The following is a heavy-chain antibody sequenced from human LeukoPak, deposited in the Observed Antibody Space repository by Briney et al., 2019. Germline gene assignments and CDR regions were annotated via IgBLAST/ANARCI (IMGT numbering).Heavy chain of an antibody. CDR1: GGSFSGYY. CDR3: ARARAGGWLRPYYFDY. J-gene: IGHJ4*02. V-gene: IGHV4-34*01. CDR2: INHSGST. D-gene: IGHD5-12*01. Sequence: SGTLSLTCAVYGGSFSGYYWSWIRQPPGKGLEWIGEINHSGSTNYNPSLKSRVTISVDTSKNQFSLKLSSVTAADTAVYYCARARAGGWLRPYYFDYWGQGTLVTVSS.